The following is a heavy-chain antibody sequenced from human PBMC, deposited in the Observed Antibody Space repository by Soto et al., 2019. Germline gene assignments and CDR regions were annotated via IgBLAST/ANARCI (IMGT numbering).Heavy chain of an antibody. Sequence: GGSLRLSCAVSGFICSSYDMSWVRQAPGKGLEWVSTILVGGSPHYEDSAKGRFTISRDNSKNTLYLQMNSLRAEDTAVYYCATTPATLGKDYWGQGTLVTVSS. CDR3: ATTPATLGKDY. CDR1: GFICSSYD. D-gene: IGHD2-2*01. J-gene: IGHJ4*02. CDR2: ILVGGSP. V-gene: IGHV3-23*01.